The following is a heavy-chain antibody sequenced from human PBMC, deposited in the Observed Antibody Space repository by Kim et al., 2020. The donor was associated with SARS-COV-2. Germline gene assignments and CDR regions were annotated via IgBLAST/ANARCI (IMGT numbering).Heavy chain of an antibody. CDR3: ARGLPYDFWSGYYFY. Sequence: GGSLRLSCAASGFTFSSYAMHWVRQAPGKGLEWVAVISYDGSNKYYADSVKGRFTISRDNSKNTLYLQMNSLRAEDTAVYYCARGLPYDFWSGYYFYWGQGTLVTVSS. CDR2: ISYDGSNK. D-gene: IGHD3-3*01. J-gene: IGHJ4*02. CDR1: GFTFSSYA. V-gene: IGHV3-30-3*01.